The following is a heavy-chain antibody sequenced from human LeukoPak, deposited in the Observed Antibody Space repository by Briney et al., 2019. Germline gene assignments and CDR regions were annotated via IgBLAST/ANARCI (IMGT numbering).Heavy chain of an antibody. CDR1: GYTFSSYG. CDR3: ARSLDAGNPPESGY. CDR2: ITPYNGNT. D-gene: IGHD4-23*01. Sequence: ASVKVSCKASGYTFSSYGISWVRQASGQGLEWMGWITPYNGNTNYAQNFHGRVTMTTDTSTSTAYMELRSLRSDDTAVYYCARSLDAGNPPESGYWGQGTLVTVSS. V-gene: IGHV1-18*01. J-gene: IGHJ4*02.